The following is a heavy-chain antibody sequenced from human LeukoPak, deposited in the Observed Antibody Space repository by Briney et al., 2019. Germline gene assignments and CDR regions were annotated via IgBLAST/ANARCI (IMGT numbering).Heavy chain of an antibody. Sequence: ASVKVSYKASGYTFTSYYMHWVRQAPGQGLEWVGIINPSDSITTYAQKFQGRVTMTRDTSTSTVYMELSSLRSEDSAVYYCARGYPLDWNYFDYWGQGTLVTVSS. J-gene: IGHJ4*02. CDR2: INPSDSIT. V-gene: IGHV1-46*01. CDR3: ARGYPLDWNYFDY. D-gene: IGHD3/OR15-3a*01. CDR1: GYTFTSYY.